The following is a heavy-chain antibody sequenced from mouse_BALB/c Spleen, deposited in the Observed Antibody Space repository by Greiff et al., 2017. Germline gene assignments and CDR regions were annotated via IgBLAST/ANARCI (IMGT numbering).Heavy chain of an antibody. Sequence: EVQLVESGGGLVKPGGSLKLSCAASGFAFSSYDMSWVRQTPEKRLEWVAYISSGGGSTYYPDTVKGRFTISRDNAKNTLYLQMSSLKSEDTAMYYCARHPIYYDYGYWYFDVWGAGTTVTVSS. CDR3: ARHPIYYDYGYWYFDV. V-gene: IGHV5-12-1*01. CDR1: GFAFSSYD. CDR2: ISSGGGST. D-gene: IGHD2-4*01. J-gene: IGHJ1*01.